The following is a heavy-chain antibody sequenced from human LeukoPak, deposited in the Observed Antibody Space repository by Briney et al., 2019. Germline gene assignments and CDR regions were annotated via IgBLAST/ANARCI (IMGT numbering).Heavy chain of an antibody. J-gene: IGHJ4*02. CDR3: VRGQATAWGLDY. CDR2: INVGSTYI. CDR1: GFTFGAYS. Sequence: GGSLTLSCAASGFTFGAYSMNWVRQPPGKGLEWVSSINVGSTYIYYGDSVKGRFTVSRDNAKNTVYLQMNSLRAEDTALYYCVRGQATAWGLDYWGQGTLVTVSS. V-gene: IGHV3-21*01. D-gene: IGHD6-13*01.